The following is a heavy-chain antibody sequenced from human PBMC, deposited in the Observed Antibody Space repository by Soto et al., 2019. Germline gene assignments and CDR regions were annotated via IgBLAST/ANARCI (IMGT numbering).Heavy chain of an antibody. CDR3: AKDEYYYSRSGYYIFDS. CDR2: ISHDGTNK. V-gene: IGHV3-30*18. CDR1: GFTFSAYG. J-gene: IGHJ4*02. Sequence: GGSLRLSCEVSGFTFSAYGMHWVRQAPGKGLEWVAAISHDGTNKNYGDSVKGRFTISRDNSKKTLYLQMNSLRPEDTALYYCAKDEYYYSRSGYYIFDSWGQGTLVTVSS. D-gene: IGHD3-22*01.